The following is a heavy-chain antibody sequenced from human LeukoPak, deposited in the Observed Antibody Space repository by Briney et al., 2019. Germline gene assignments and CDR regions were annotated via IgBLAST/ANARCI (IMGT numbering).Heavy chain of an antibody. CDR3: TTARTPPSMFGGVIVDY. V-gene: IGHV3-15*01. J-gene: IGHJ4*02. Sequence: SGGSLRLSCAASGFTFSNAWMTWVRQAPGKGLEWVGRIKSKADGGTTAYAAPVKGRFTISRDDSEDTLYLQMNSLKIDDTAVYFCTTARTPPSMFGGVIVDYWGQGTLVTVSS. D-gene: IGHD3-16*02. CDR2: IKSKADGGTT. CDR1: GFTFSNAW.